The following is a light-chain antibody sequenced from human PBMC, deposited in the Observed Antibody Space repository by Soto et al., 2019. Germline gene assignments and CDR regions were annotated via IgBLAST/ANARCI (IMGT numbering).Light chain of an antibody. CDR1: QSLTSN. CDR3: QQYNGWALT. J-gene: IGKJ4*01. V-gene: IGKV3-15*01. CDR2: GAS. Sequence: EIVMTQSPDTLSVSPGERATLSCRASQSLTSNLAWYQQKPGQTPRLIIYGASTRATGTPPRFSGSGSGTEFTLTISSLQSEDFALYYCQQYNGWALTFGGGTKVEIK.